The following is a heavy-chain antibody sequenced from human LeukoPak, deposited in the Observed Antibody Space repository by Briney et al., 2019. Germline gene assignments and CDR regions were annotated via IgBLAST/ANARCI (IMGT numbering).Heavy chain of an antibody. CDR3: ARDLVDGYPNEALGY. CDR2: IIPIFGTA. Sequence: ASVKVSCKASGGTFSSYAISWVRQAPGQGLEWMGGIIPIFGTANYAQKFQGRVTITADESTSTAYMELSSLRSEDTAVYYCARDLVDGYPNEALGYWGQGTLVTVSS. D-gene: IGHD5-24*01. V-gene: IGHV1-69*01. J-gene: IGHJ4*02. CDR1: GGTFSSYA.